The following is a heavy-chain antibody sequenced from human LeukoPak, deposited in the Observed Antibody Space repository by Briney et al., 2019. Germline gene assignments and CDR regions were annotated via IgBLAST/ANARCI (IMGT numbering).Heavy chain of an antibody. CDR2: IYPGDSDT. V-gene: IGHV5-51*01. CDR1: GYSFTSYW. CDR3: ARLTRVRYFDWLKNSRGQHHFDY. D-gene: IGHD3-9*01. J-gene: IGHJ4*02. Sequence: GESLKVSCKGSGYSFTSYWIGWVRQMPGKGLEWMGIIYPGDSDTRYSPSFQGQVTISADKSISTAYLQWSSLKASDTAMYYCARLTRVRYFDWLKNSRGQHHFDYWGQGTLVTVSS.